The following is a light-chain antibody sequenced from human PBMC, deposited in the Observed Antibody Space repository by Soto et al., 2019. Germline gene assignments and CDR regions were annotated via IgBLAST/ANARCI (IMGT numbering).Light chain of an antibody. J-gene: IGKJ3*01. CDR3: QQYNNWPST. CDR1: QSVSSK. V-gene: IGKV3-15*01. Sequence: EIVMTQSPATLSVSPGERATLSCRASQSVSSKLGWYQQKPGQAPRLLIYGASIRATGIPARFSGSGSGTEFTLTISSLQSEDFAVYYCQQYNNWPSTFGPGTKVDIK. CDR2: GAS.